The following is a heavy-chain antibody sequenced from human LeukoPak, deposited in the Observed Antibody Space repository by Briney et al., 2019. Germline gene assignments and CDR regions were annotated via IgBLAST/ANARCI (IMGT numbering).Heavy chain of an antibody. CDR2: MSADGGCT. V-gene: IGHV3-43*02. CDR3: AKESGKFDY. Sequence: GGSLRLSCVASGLTFDDSAMHWVRQASGQGLGWVSLMSADGGCTCSVDSVKGSFRTSRNNSKNSLYLQMNSLRSEDTVMYYCAKESGKFDYWGQGTLVAVSS. CDR1: GLTFDDSA. J-gene: IGHJ4*02.